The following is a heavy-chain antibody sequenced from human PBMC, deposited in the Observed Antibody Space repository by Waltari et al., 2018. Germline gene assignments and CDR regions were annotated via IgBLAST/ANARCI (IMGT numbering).Heavy chain of an antibody. D-gene: IGHD6-19*01. Sequence: QVQLVQSGTEVKKPGASVKVSCKASGYPFTAYYMHWLRQAPGKELEWRGCIKPKSDDANYAQMVQGGVTMTMYTSIDTGYMELSSLRSDDTAVYYCARNVAGSQGGAFDIWGQGTMVTVSS. J-gene: IGHJ3*02. CDR3: ARNVAGSQGGAFDI. CDR1: GYPFTAYY. CDR2: IKPKSDDA. V-gene: IGHV1-2*02.